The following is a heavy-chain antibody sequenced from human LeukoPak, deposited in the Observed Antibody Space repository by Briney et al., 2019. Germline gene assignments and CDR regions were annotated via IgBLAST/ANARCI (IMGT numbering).Heavy chain of an antibody. CDR2: FDPEDGET. CDR3: ATGHSVYYYDSSGYPTPLDY. CDR1: GYTLTELS. V-gene: IGHV1-24*01. Sequence: GASVKDSCKVSGYTLTELSMHCVRQAPGKGLEWMGGFDPEDGETIYAQKFQGRVTMTEDTSTDTACMELSSLRSEDTAVYYCATGHSVYYYDSSGYPTPLDYWGQGTLVTVSS. J-gene: IGHJ4*02. D-gene: IGHD3-22*01.